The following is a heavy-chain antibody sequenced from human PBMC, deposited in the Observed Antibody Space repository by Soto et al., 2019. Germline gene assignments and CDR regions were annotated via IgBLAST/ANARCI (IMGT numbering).Heavy chain of an antibody. V-gene: IGHV3-30*03. CDR1: GFTFSSYG. Sequence: PGGSLRLSCAASGFTFSSYGMHWVRQAPGKGLEWVAVISYDGSNKYYADSVKGRFTISRDNSKNTLYLQMNSLRAEDTAVYYCARAAMVYTAMDLKLDYWGQGTLVTVSS. CDR2: ISYDGSNK. D-gene: IGHD5-18*01. J-gene: IGHJ4*02. CDR3: ARAAMVYTAMDLKLDY.